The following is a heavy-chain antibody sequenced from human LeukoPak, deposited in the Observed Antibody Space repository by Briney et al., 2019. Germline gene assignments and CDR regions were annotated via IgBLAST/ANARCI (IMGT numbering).Heavy chain of an antibody. CDR2: IIPIFGTA. D-gene: IGHD5-24*01. Sequence: ASVKVSCKASGGTFSSYAISWVRQAPGQGLEWMGGIIPIFGTANYAQKFQGRVTMTRDTSTSAVYMELSSLRSEDTAVYYCARDQGGFKNFWGQGTLVTVSS. V-gene: IGHV1-69*05. J-gene: IGHJ4*02. CDR3: ARDQGGFKNF. CDR1: GGTFSSYA.